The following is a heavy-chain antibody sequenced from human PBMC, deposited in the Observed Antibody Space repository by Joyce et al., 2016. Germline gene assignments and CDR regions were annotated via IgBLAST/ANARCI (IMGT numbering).Heavy chain of an antibody. D-gene: IGHD1-26*01. CDR2: INYSGNT. J-gene: IGHJ4*02. CDR3: ARVPLSSAFDY. CDR1: GGTISDGGYY. V-gene: IGHV4-31*11. Sequence: QVQLQESGPGLVQPSQTLSLTCGVSGGTISDGGYYWSWIRQRPGQGLEWIGYINYSGNTYYNPSLKSRLTISIDMSKNQVSLRLTSVTAADTAVYYWARVPLSSAFDYWGQGILVTVSS.